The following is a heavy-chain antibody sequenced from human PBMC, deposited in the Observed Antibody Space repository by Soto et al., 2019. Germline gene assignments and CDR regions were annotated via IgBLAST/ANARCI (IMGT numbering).Heavy chain of an antibody. CDR1: GFTLSSYW. V-gene: IGHV3-7*01. CDR3: ARDVLAALDY. CDR2: IKQDGSEK. J-gene: IGHJ4*02. Sequence: GGSLRLSCAASGFTLSSYWMSWVRQAPGKGLEWVANIKQDGSEKYYVDSVKGRFTISRDNAKNSLYLQMNSLRAEDTAVYYCARDVLAALDYWGQGTLVTVSS. D-gene: IGHD2-8*01.